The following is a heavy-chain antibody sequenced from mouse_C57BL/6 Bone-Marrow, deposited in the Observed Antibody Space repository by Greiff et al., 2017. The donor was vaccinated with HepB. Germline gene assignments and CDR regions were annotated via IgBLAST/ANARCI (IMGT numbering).Heavy chain of an antibody. CDR1: GFTFSDYY. Sequence: DVMLVESGGGLVQPGGSLKLSCAASGFTFSDYYMYWVRQTPEKRLEWVAYISNGGGSTYYPDTVKGRFTISRDNAKNTLYLQMSRLKSEDTAMYYCARQIYDGYFVFDYWGQGTTLTVSS. CDR2: ISNGGGST. D-gene: IGHD2-3*01. J-gene: IGHJ2*01. V-gene: IGHV5-12*01. CDR3: ARQIYDGYFVFDY.